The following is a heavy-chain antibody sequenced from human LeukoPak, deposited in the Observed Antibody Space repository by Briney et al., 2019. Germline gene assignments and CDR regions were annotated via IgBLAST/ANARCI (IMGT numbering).Heavy chain of an antibody. CDR2: ISGSAGST. J-gene: IGHJ4*02. D-gene: IGHD2-2*01. CDR1: GFSFSSYA. Sequence: PGGSLRLSCAASGFSFSSYAMSWVRQAPGKGLDWISAISGSAGSTYYADSVKGRFTVSRDNSKNTLYLQMNSLRAGDTAVYYCARLIVVVPAAYFDYWGQGTLVTVSS. V-gene: IGHV3-23*01. CDR3: ARLIVVVPAAYFDY.